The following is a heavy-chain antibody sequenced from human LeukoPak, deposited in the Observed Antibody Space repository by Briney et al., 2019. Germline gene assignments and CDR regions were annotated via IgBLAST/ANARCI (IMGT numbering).Heavy chain of an antibody. CDR2: ISGSGGST. V-gene: IGHV3-23*01. D-gene: IGHD3-10*01. CDR1: GFTFSSYA. Sequence: GGSLRLSCAASGFTFSSYARSWVRQAPGKGLEWVSGISGSGGSTYYADSVQGRFTISRDNSKNTLYLQMNSLRAEDTAVYYCARGPRFPDYYYYYMDVWGKGTTVTVSS. J-gene: IGHJ6*03. CDR3: ARGPRFPDYYYYYMDV.